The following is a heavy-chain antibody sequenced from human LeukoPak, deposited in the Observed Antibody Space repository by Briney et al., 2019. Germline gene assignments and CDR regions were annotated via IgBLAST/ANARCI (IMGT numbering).Heavy chain of an antibody. Sequence: PGGSLRLSCAASGFTFSSYWMSWVRQAPGKGLGWVANIKQDGSEKNYVDSVKGRFTISRDNAKNSLYLQMDSLRAEDSAMYYCARERYDFWNGYYPFDYWGQGALVTASS. CDR2: IKQDGSEK. J-gene: IGHJ4*02. D-gene: IGHD3-3*01. V-gene: IGHV3-7*01. CDR1: GFTFSSYW. CDR3: ARERYDFWNGYYPFDY.